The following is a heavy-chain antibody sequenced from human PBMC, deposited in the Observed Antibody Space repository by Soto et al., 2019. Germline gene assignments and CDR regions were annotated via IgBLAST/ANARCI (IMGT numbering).Heavy chain of an antibody. Sequence: SETLSLTCALYGGSLSGYYWSWIRQPPGKGLEWIGEINHSGSTNYNPSLKSRVTIPVDTAKNQFSLKLSSVTAADTAVYYCARGATSTSGSGSYPFDSWGQGTVVTVSS. V-gene: IGHV4-34*01. CDR2: INHSGST. CDR1: GGSLSGYY. CDR3: ARGATSTSGSGSYPFDS. D-gene: IGHD3-10*01. J-gene: IGHJ4*02.